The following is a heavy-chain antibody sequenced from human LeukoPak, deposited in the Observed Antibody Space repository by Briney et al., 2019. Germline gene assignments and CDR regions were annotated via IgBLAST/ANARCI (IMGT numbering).Heavy chain of an antibody. CDR1: GGSFSGYY. Sequence: SETLSLTCAVYGGSFSGYYWSWIRQPPGKGLEWIGEINHSGSTNYNPSLKSRVTISVDTSKNQFSLKLSSVTAADTAVYYCARIQLPYYNYYGMDVWGQGTTVTVSS. D-gene: IGHD5-18*01. CDR3: ARIQLPYYNYYGMDV. CDR2: INHSGST. J-gene: IGHJ6*02. V-gene: IGHV4-34*01.